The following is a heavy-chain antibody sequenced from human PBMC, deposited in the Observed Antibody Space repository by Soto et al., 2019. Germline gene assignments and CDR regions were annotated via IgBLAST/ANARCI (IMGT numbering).Heavy chain of an antibody. D-gene: IGHD1-26*01. V-gene: IGHV4-34*01. Sequence: QVQLQQGGAGLLKPSETLSLTCAVNGGSLSGHYWSWIRQAPGKGLEWIGEINRSGGTNYDPSLKSRVIISLDASKNQFSLKLNSVTAADTAVYYCARAPIIGATFFDYWGEGSLVTVSS. CDR3: ARAPIIGATFFDY. J-gene: IGHJ4*02. CDR2: INRSGGT. CDR1: GGSLSGHY.